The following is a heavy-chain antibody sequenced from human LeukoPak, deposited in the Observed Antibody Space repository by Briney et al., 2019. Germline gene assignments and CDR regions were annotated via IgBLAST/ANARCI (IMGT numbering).Heavy chain of an antibody. CDR1: GYTFTGYY. V-gene: IGHV1-2*06. CDR3: ARGYSSQTDY. J-gene: IGHJ4*02. D-gene: IGHD6-13*01. CDR2: IDPNSGGT. Sequence: ASVKVSCKASGYTFTGYYMHWVRQAPGQGLEWMGRIDPNSGGTNYAQKFQGRVTMTRDTSISTAYMELSGLRSDDTAVYYCARGYSSQTDYWGQGTLVTVSS.